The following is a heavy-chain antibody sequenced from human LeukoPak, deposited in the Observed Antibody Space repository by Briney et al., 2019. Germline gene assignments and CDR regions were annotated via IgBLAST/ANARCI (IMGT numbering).Heavy chain of an antibody. CDR3: AKDKSMVRELDY. CDR1: GFTFSSYA. V-gene: IGHV3-30*04. CDR2: IQSDGNNK. J-gene: IGHJ4*02. Sequence: PGGSLRLSCAASGFTFSSYAMHWVRQAPGKGLQWLAFIQSDGNNKYYADSVKGRFTISRDNSKNTLFLQMNSLRAEDTAVYYCAKDKSMVRELDYWGQGNLVTVSS. D-gene: IGHD3-10*01.